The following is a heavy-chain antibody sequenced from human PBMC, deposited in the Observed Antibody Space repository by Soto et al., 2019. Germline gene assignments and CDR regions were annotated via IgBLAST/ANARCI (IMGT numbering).Heavy chain of an antibody. CDR3: AKDPYYDILTGYPSGYFDY. CDR1: GFTFDDYA. V-gene: IGHV3-9*01. Sequence: GGSLRLSCAASGFTFDDYAMHWVRQAPGKGLEWVSGISWNSGSIGYADSVKGRFTISRDNAKNSLYLQMNSLRAEDTALYYCAKDPYYDILTGYPSGYFDYWGQGTLVTVSS. D-gene: IGHD3-9*01. CDR2: ISWNSGSI. J-gene: IGHJ4*02.